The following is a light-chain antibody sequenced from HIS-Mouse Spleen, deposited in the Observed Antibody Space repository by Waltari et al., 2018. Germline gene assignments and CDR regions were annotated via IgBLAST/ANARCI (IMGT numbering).Light chain of an antibody. V-gene: IGLV2-11*01. Sequence: QSALTQPRSVSGSPGQPVTISCTGTSSDLGGYNLVPWYQQPPGKAPKLMIYDVSKRPSGVPDRFSGSKSGNTASLTISGLQAEDEADYYCCSYAGSYTYVFGTGTKVTVL. CDR1: SSDLGGYNL. CDR2: DVS. J-gene: IGLJ1*01. CDR3: CSYAGSYTYV.